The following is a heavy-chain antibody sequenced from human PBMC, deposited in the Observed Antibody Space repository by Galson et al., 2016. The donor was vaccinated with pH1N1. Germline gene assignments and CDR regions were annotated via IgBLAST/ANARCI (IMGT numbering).Heavy chain of an antibody. Sequence: SVKVSCKASGYTFSNYGISWVRQAPGQGLEWMGWINVDTGNTVHAQKLQDRVTMTTDTSTKTAYMELRSLKSDDTAVYYCARAGNCDGDRCYGNGLDVWGQGTTVTVSS. CDR2: INVDTGNT. CDR1: GYTFSNYG. V-gene: IGHV1-18*01. CDR3: ARAGNCDGDRCYGNGLDV. J-gene: IGHJ6*02. D-gene: IGHD2-21*01.